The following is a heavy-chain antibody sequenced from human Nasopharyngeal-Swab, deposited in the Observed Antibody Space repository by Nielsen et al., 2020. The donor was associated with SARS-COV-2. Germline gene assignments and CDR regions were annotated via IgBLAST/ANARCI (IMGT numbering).Heavy chain of an antibody. Sequence: SETLSLTYSVSGDSIISYYWSWIRQPPGKGLEWIGYMYYSGSTSHNPSLKSRVTISVDTSKNQISLKLTSVTAADTAVYYCARPGGSGDPYWYFDLWGRGTLVTVSS. J-gene: IGHJ2*01. D-gene: IGHD3-16*01. CDR2: MYYSGST. V-gene: IGHV4-59*01. CDR1: GDSIISYY. CDR3: ARPGGSGDPYWYFDL.